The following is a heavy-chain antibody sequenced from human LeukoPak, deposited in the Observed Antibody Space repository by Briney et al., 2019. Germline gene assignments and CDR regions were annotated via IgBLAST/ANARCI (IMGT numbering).Heavy chain of an antibody. CDR1: GGSISSGGYY. D-gene: IGHD1-14*01. J-gene: IGHJ5*02. Sequence: TLSLTCTVSGGSISSGGYYWSWIRQHPGKGLEWIGYIYYSGSTYYNPSLKSRVTISVDTSKNQFSLKLSSVTAADTAVYYCARDITGTTFDPWGQGTLVTVSA. CDR2: IYYSGST. CDR3: ARDITGTTFDP. V-gene: IGHV4-31*03.